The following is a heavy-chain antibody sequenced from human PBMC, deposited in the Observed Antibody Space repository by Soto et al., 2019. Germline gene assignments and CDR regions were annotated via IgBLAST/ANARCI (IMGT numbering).Heavy chain of an antibody. CDR2: IYHSVST. CDR3: ARTAVYCSGGSCYFFDY. Sequence: PSETLSLTCAVSGYSISSGDYWGWIRQPPGKGLEWIGSIYHSVSTYYNPSLKGRVTISVDTSKNQFSLKLSSVTAADTAVYYCARTAVYCSGGSCYFFDYWGQGTLVTVSS. CDR1: GYSISSGDY. V-gene: IGHV4-38-2*01. D-gene: IGHD2-15*01. J-gene: IGHJ4*02.